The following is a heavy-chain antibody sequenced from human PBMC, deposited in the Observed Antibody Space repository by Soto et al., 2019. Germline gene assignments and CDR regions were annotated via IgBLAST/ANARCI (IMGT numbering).Heavy chain of an antibody. V-gene: IGHV4-59*08. Sequence: SETLSLTCTVSGGSISSYYWSWIRQPPGKGLEWIGYIYYSGSTNYNPSLKSRVTISVDTSKSQFSLKLSSVTAADTAVYYCARSQGYCSGGSCYLDFQHWGQGTPVTVSS. J-gene: IGHJ1*01. CDR2: IYYSGST. D-gene: IGHD2-15*01. CDR1: GGSISSYY. CDR3: ARSQGYCSGGSCYLDFQH.